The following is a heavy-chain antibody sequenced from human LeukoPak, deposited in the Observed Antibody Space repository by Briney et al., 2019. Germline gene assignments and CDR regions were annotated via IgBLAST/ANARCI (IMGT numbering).Heavy chain of an antibody. Sequence: PGGSLRLSCAASGFTFSSSSMNWVRQAPGKGLEWVSSISSSSSYIYYADSVKGRFTISRDNATNSLYLQINSLRAEDTAVYYCARAGVGSEIDYWGQGTLVTVSS. CDR1: GFTFSSSS. CDR3: ARAGVGSEIDY. D-gene: IGHD3-3*01. CDR2: ISSSSSYI. V-gene: IGHV3-21*01. J-gene: IGHJ4*02.